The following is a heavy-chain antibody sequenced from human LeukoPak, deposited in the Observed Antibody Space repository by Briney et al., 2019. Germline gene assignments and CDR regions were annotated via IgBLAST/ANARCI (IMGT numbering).Heavy chain of an antibody. V-gene: IGHV3-21*01. CDR3: AKDGIVGATTRVFDY. D-gene: IGHD1-26*01. Sequence: GGSLRLSCAASGFTFSSYSMNWVRQAPGKGLEWFSSISSSSSYIYYADSVKGRFTISRDNAKNSLYLRMNSLRAEDTAVYYCAKDGIVGATTRVFDYWGQGTLVTVSS. CDR1: GFTFSSYS. J-gene: IGHJ4*02. CDR2: ISSSSSYI.